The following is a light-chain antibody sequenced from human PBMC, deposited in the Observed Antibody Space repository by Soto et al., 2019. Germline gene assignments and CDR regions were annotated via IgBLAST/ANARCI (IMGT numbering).Light chain of an antibody. V-gene: IGKV1-39*01. J-gene: IGKJ4*01. CDR1: QSISSY. CDR3: QQSYSTPQLT. CDR2: AAS. Sequence: DIQMTQSPSSLSASVGDRVTITCRASQSISSYLNWYQQKPGKAPKLLIYAASSLKSGVPSRFSRSGSGTDFTLTISSLQPEDFATYYCQQSYSTPQLTFGGGTKVEIK.